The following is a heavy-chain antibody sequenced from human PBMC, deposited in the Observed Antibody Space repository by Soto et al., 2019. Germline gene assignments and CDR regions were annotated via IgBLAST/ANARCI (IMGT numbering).Heavy chain of an antibody. J-gene: IGHJ4*02. Sequence: EVQLVESGGGLVKPGGSLRLSCAASGFTFSSYSMNWVRQAPGKGLEWVSSISSSSSYIYYADSVKGRFTISRDNAKNSLYLQMNSLRAEDTAVYYCASLSHVSIQLWRHFDYWGQGTLVTVSS. CDR2: ISSSSSYI. V-gene: IGHV3-21*01. CDR1: GFTFSSYS. CDR3: ASLSHVSIQLWRHFDY. D-gene: IGHD5-18*01.